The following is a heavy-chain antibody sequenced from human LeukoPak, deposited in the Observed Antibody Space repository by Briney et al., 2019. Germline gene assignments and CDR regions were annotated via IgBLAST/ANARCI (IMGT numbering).Heavy chain of an antibody. CDR1: GGSFSGYY. Sequence: SETLSLTCAVYGGSFSGYYWSWIRQPPGKGLEWIGEINHSGSTNYNPSLKSRVTISVDTSKNQFSLKLSSVTAADTAVYYCARGRPPGRSRSVCDYWGQGTLVTVSP. CDR3: ARGRPPGRSRSVCDY. J-gene: IGHJ4*02. V-gene: IGHV4-34*01. D-gene: IGHD1-26*01. CDR2: INHSGST.